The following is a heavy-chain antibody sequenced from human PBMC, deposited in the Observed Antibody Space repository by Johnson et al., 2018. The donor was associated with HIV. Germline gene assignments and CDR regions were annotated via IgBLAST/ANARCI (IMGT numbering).Heavy chain of an antibody. CDR1: GFTVSSNY. V-gene: IGHV3-30*03. CDR2: ISYDGSNK. CDR3: ARVGVGGYSADGAFDI. Sequence: QVQLVESGGGLIQPGGSLRLSCAASGFTVSSNYMSWVRQAPGKGLEWVAVISYDGSNKYYADSVKGRFTISRDNSKSTLYLQINSLRAEDAAVFYCARVGVGGYSADGAFDIWGQGTMVTVSS. D-gene: IGHD2-15*01. J-gene: IGHJ3*02.